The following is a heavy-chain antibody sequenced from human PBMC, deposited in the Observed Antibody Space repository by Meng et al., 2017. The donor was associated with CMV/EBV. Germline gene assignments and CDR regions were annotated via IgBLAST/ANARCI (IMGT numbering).Heavy chain of an antibody. CDR1: GGSISSYY. Sequence: SETLSLTCTVSGGSISSYYWSWIRQPPGKGLEWIGYIYYSGSTNYNPSLKSRVSISVDTSKNQFSLKLSSVTAADPAVYYCARALLAGTTFLVFDPWGQGTMVTVSS. D-gene: IGHD1-7*01. V-gene: IGHV4-59*01. CDR2: IYYSGST. CDR3: ARALLAGTTFLVFDP. J-gene: IGHJ5*02.